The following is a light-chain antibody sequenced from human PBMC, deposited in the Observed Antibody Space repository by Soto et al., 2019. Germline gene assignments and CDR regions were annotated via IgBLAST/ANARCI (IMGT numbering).Light chain of an antibody. CDR2: AAF. Sequence: DIQMTQSPSSLSASVGDRVTITCRASQSISNYLNWYQQKQGKAPKLLIYAAFSLQSGVPSRFSGSGSGTDFTLNISSLQPEDFATYYCKQRYSTPPWTFGQGTNVEIK. J-gene: IGKJ1*01. CDR3: KQRYSTPPWT. CDR1: QSISNY. V-gene: IGKV1-39*01.